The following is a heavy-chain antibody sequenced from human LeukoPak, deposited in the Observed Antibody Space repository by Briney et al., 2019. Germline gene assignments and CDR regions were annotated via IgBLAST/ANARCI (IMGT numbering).Heavy chain of an antibody. D-gene: IGHD3-9*01. CDR3: ASDTLKDIFTGYYPYYYYGMDV. J-gene: IGHJ6*02. CDR2: IIPIFGIA. CDR1: GGTFSSYA. V-gene: IGHV1-69*04. Sequence: ASVKVSCKASGGTFSSYAISWVRQAPGQGLEWMGRIIPIFGIANYAQKFQGRVTITADKSTSTAYMELSSLRSEDTAVYYCASDTLKDIFTGYYPYYYYGMDVWGQGTTVTVSS.